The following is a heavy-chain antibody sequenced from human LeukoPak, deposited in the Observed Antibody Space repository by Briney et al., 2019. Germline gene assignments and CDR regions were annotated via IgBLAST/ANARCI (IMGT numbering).Heavy chain of an antibody. Sequence: GRSLRLSCAASGFTFSHYAMHWVRQAPGKGLEWVSYISSSGSSIYYADSVKGRFTIFRDNAKKSLYLQMKSLRAEDTAVYYCARDEDMVATIPSFFDYWGQGTLVTVSS. CDR3: ARDEDMVATIPSFFDY. CDR2: ISSSGSSI. J-gene: IGHJ4*02. D-gene: IGHD5-12*01. CDR1: GFTFSHYA. V-gene: IGHV3-48*03.